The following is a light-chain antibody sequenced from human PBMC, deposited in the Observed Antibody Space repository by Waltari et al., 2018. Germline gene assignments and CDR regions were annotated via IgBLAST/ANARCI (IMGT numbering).Light chain of an antibody. J-gene: IGKJ1*01. CDR1: QSILYSSNNKNY. CDR3: QQYYDTPLT. Sequence: DIVLTQSPDSLAVSLGERATINCKSSQSILYSSNNKNYLAWYQQKPGQPPKLLIYWASTRESGFPDRFSGSGSWTDFTLTISSLQAEDVAVYYCQQYYDTPLTFGQGTKVEI. CDR2: WAS. V-gene: IGKV4-1*01.